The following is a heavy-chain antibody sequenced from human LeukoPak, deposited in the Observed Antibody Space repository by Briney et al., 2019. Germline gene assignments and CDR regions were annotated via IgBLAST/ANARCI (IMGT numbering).Heavy chain of an antibody. CDR1: GYTFTSYG. J-gene: IGHJ4*02. D-gene: IGHD5-24*01. CDR2: ISAYNGNT. V-gene: IGHV1-18*01. Sequence: ASVKVSCKASGYTFTSYGISWVRQAPGQGLEWMGWISAYNGNTNYAQKLQGRVTMTTDTSTSTAYMELRSLRSDDTAVYYCARDRVKDGYNNYFDYWGQGTLVTVSS. CDR3: ARDRVKDGYNNYFDY.